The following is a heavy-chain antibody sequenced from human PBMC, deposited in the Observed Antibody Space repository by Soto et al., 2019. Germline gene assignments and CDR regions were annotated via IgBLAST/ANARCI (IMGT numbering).Heavy chain of an antibody. J-gene: IGHJ4*02. CDR2: TRNKANGYST. CDR1: GFTLSDHY. V-gene: IGHV3-72*01. Sequence: EVQLVESGGGLVQPGGSLRLSCAASGFTLSDHYMDWVRQAPGRGLEWVGRTRNKANGYSTEYAAAVKGRFIVSSDDSLNSLYLHMHSLKTEDTAVYYCVRTSHYGSGSWNFDVWCQGTLVTVSS. D-gene: IGHD3-10*01. CDR3: VRTSHYGSGSWNFDV.